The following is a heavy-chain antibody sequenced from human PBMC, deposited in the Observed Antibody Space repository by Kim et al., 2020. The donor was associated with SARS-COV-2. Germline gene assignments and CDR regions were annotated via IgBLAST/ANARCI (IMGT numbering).Heavy chain of an antibody. J-gene: IGHJ6*03. Sequence: RYSPSFPGQVTISADKPIRTAYLQWSSLKASDTAMYYCARQRGYYYYYMDVWGKGTTVTVSS. V-gene: IGHV5-51*01. D-gene: IGHD3-10*01. CDR3: ARQRGYYYYYMDV.